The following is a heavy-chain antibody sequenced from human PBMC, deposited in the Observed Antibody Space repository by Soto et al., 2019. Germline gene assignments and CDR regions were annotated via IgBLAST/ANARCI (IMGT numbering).Heavy chain of an antibody. V-gene: IGHV3-23*01. CDR2: ISGSDVST. Sequence: PGGSLRLSCAASGFTFRSYAMSWVRQAPGKGLEWVSAISGSDVSTYYEDSVKGRFTISRDNSKNTLYLQMNSLRAGDTAVYYCAKEEALSGMDVWGQGTTVTVSS. CDR3: AKEEALSGMDV. CDR1: GFTFRSYA. J-gene: IGHJ6*02.